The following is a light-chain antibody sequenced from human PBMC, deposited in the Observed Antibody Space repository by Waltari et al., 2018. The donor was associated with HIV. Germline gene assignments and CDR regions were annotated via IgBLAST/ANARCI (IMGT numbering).Light chain of an antibody. Sequence: QSALTQPPSASGSPGQSVTISCTGTSSDVGGYNYVSWYQQHPGKAPKFIIYEVSKRPSGFPDRFSGSKSGNTASLTVSGLQAEDEADYYCSSYAGSNWVFGGGTKLTVL. CDR2: EVS. V-gene: IGLV2-8*01. CDR3: SSYAGSNWV. J-gene: IGLJ3*02. CDR1: SSDVGGYNY.